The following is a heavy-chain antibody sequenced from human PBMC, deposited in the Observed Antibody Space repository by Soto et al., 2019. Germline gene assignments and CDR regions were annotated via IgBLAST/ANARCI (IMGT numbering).Heavy chain of an antibody. V-gene: IGHV3-74*01. CDR1: GFTFSSYW. CDR2: INSDGSST. Sequence: PGGSLRLSCAASGFTFSSYWMHWVRQAPGKGLVWVSRINSDGSSTSYADSVKGRFTISRDNAKNTLYLQMNSLRAEDTAVYYCAREYDNWNYLYYYGMDVWGQGTTVTVSS. CDR3: AREYDNWNYLYYYGMDV. D-gene: IGHD1-7*01. J-gene: IGHJ6*02.